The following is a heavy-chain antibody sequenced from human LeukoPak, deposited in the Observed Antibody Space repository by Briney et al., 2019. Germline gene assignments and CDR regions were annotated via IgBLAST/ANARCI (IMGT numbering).Heavy chain of an antibody. Sequence: EASVKVSCKASGYTFTSYDINWVRQATGQGLEWMGWMNPNSGNTGYAQKFQGRVTMTRNTSISTAYMELSSLRSEDTAVYYCARRRKAGSSVLRYFYYYYMDVWGKGTTVTISS. V-gene: IGHV1-8*01. D-gene: IGHD3-9*01. J-gene: IGHJ6*03. CDR1: GYTFTSYD. CDR2: MNPNSGNT. CDR3: ARRRKAGSSVLRYFYYYYMDV.